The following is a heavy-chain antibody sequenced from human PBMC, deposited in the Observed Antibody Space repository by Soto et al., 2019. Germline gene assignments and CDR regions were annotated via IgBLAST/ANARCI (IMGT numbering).Heavy chain of an antibody. CDR1: GYTFTSYG. V-gene: IGHV1-18*01. CDR2: ISAYNGNT. J-gene: IGHJ6*03. D-gene: IGHD6-13*01. CDR3: AREPTTLSEYSSSWLLQGGYMDV. Sequence: GASVKVSCKASGYTFTSYGISWVRQAPGQGLEWMGWISAYNGNTNYAQKLQGRVTMTTDTSTSTAYMELRSLRSDDTAVYYCAREPTTLSEYSSSWLLQGGYMDVWGKGTTVTVSS.